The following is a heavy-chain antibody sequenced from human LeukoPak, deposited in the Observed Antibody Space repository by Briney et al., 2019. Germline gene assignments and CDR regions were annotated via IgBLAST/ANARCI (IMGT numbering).Heavy chain of an antibody. J-gene: IGHJ3*02. CDR3: ARETAAAGNDAFDI. V-gene: IGHV1-69*05. Sequence: ASVKVSCRASGGTFSSYAISWVRQAPGQGLEWMGRIIPIFGTANYAQKFQGRVTTTTDESTSTAYMELSSLRSEDTAVYYCARETAAAGNDAFDIWGQGTMVTVSS. CDR1: GGTFSSYA. CDR2: IIPIFGTA. D-gene: IGHD6-13*01.